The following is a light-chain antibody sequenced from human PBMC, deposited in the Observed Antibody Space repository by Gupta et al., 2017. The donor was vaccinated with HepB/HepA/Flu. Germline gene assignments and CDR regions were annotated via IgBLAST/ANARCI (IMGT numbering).Light chain of an antibody. CDR3: MQALEFPLT. J-gene: IGKJ3*01. Sequence: DIVLTQFPLSVSGTPGEPVSISCRSSRSLMFSNGFHYLDWYLQKPGQSPRLLIYLVSNRASGVPDRFSGTGSGTEFTLKISRVEAEDVGVYYCMQALEFPLTFGPGTRVEI. V-gene: IGKV2-28*01. CDR1: RSLMFSNGFHY. CDR2: LVS.